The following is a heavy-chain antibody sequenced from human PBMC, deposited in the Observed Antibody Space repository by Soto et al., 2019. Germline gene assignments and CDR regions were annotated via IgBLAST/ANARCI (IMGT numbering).Heavy chain of an antibody. Sequence: GGSLGLSCAAYGFTFSNYAMNWVRQAPGKGLEWVSANSVSGGSTYYADSVKGRFTIFRDTSKNTLYLQMNSLRAEDTAVYYCAKSLSSTWAFDYWGQGSLVTVSS. CDR1: GFTFSNYA. D-gene: IGHD6-13*01. CDR2: NSVSGGST. CDR3: AKSLSSTWAFDY. V-gene: IGHV3-23*01. J-gene: IGHJ4*02.